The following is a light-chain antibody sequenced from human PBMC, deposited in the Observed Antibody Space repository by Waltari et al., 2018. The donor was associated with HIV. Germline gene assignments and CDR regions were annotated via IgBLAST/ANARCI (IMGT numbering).Light chain of an antibody. CDR1: STDVGSYNL. J-gene: IGLJ2*01. V-gene: IGLV2-23*03. CDR2: EGS. Sequence: QSALTQPASVSGSPGQSITISCTGTSTDVGSYNLVSWYQPHPGKAPKLMMYEGSKRPSGVSNRFSGSKSGNTASLTISGLQAEDEADYYCCSYAGSSTFHVVFGGGTKLTVL. CDR3: CSYAGSSTFHVV.